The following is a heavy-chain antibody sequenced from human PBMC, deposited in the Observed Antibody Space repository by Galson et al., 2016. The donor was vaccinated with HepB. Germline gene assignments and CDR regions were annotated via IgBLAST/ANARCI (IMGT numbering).Heavy chain of an antibody. V-gene: IGHV3-23*01. CDR2: ISGRGDGT. J-gene: IGHJ5*01. CDR3: VKETYDTNNFDF. Sequence: SLRLSCAASGFTFGVFALTWVRQAPGKGLEWVAIISGRGDGTHYADSMRGRFAISRDNSENMVYLQMNSLRVEDTAIYYCVKETYDTNNFDFWGQGTLVTVSS. D-gene: IGHD3-22*01. CDR1: GFTFGVFA.